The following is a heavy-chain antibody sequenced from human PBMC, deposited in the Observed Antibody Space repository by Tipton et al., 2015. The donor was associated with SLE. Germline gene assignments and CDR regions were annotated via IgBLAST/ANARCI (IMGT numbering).Heavy chain of an antibody. J-gene: IGHJ2*01. CDR3: ARGGTDYDVWLGCPYFDL. CDR2: IYNSGGT. Sequence: TLSLTCTVSGGSINNYYWTWIRQPPGKGLEWIGHIYNSGGTNSNPSFKSRVTISVDTSKNQFSLRLDSMTSADTAVYYCARGGTDYDVWLGCPYFDLWGRGTLVTVSS. D-gene: IGHD3-3*01. CDR1: GGSINNYY. V-gene: IGHV4-59*01.